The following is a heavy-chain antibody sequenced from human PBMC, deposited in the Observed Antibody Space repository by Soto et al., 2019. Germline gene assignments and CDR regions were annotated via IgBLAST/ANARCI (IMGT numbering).Heavy chain of an antibody. D-gene: IGHD6-6*01. Sequence: ASVKVSCKASGYTFTSYVINWVRHANGQGLEWMGWMNPNSGNTGYAQKFQGRATMTRNTSISTAYMELSSLRSEDTAVYYCARGKTRYSSSTAAGDYWGQGTLVTVSS. V-gene: IGHV1-8*01. CDR1: GYTFTSYV. CDR3: ARGKTRYSSSTAAGDY. CDR2: MNPNSGNT. J-gene: IGHJ4*02.